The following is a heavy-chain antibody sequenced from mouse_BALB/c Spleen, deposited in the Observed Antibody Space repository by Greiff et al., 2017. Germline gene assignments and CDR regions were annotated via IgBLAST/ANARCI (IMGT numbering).Heavy chain of an antibody. CDR3: ARNGVTTVVAKGLDY. CDR1: GFSLTSYG. CDR2: IWSGGST. V-gene: IGHV2-2*02. J-gene: IGHJ2*01. Sequence: QVQLKQSGPGLVQPSQSLSITCTVSGFSLTSYGVHWVRQSPGKGLEWLGVIWSGGSTDYNAAFISRLSISKDNSKSQVFFKMNSLQANVTAIYYCARNGVTTVVAKGLDYWGQGTTLTVSS. D-gene: IGHD1-1*01.